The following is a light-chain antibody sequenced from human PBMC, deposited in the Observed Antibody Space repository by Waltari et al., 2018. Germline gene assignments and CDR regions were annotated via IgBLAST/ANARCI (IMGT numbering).Light chain of an antibody. Sequence: EIVLTQSPGPLSVSLGERDTLSCRASQSVSRTLAWYQQKPGQAPRLLMYGASNRATGIPDRFSGSGSGTDFSLTISRLEPEDFAVYYCQHYVRLPATFGQGTKVEIK. V-gene: IGKV3-20*01. CDR1: QSVSRT. CDR2: GAS. J-gene: IGKJ1*01. CDR3: QHYVRLPAT.